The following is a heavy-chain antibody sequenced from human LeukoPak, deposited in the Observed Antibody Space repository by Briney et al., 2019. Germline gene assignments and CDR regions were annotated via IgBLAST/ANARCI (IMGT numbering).Heavy chain of an antibody. D-gene: IGHD4-11*01. J-gene: IGHJ4*02. CDR3: ARVPTPDY. CDR2: ISSSSSYI. Sequence: PGGSLRLSCAASGFTFSSFAMYWVRQAPGKGLEWVSSISSSSSYIYYADSVKGRFTISRDNAKNSLYLQMNSLRAEDTAVYYCARVPTPDYWGQGTLVTVSS. V-gene: IGHV3-21*01. CDR1: GFTFSSFA.